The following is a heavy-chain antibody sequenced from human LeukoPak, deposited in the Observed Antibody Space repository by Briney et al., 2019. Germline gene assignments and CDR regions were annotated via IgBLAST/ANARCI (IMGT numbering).Heavy chain of an antibody. J-gene: IGHJ5*02. CDR1: GYTFTIYA. V-gene: IGHV1-3*01. Sequence: GASVKVSCKASGYTFTIYAMHWVRQAPGQRLEWMGWINAGNGNTKYSQKFQGRVTITRDTSASTAYMELSSLRSEDTAVYYCATDGNGYWFDPWGQGTLVTVSS. CDR2: INAGNGNT. D-gene: IGHD4-23*01. CDR3: ATDGNGYWFDP.